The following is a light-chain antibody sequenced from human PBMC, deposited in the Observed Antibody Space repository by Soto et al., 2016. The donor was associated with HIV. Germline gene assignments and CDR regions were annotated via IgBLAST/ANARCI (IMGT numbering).Light chain of an antibody. CDR2: NVS. CDR1: QSLVHSDGNTY. CDR3: MQSIQLPLT. Sequence: DVVMTQSPLSLPATLGQPASISCRSSQSLVHSDGNTYLNWFQQRPGQSPRRLIYNVSKRDSGVPDRFSGSGSGTDFTLKISRVEAEDVGVYYCMQSIQLPLTFGGGTKVEIK. V-gene: IGKV2-30*02. J-gene: IGKJ4*01.